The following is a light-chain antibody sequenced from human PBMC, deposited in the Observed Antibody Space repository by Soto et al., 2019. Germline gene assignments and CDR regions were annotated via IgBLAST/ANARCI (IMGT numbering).Light chain of an antibody. J-gene: IGKJ1*01. Sequence: DIQMTQSPYALSGYVGHRVTITCRSIQSISDFLNWYQQKPGKAPKLLIYAASTLQSGVPSRFSGSGSGTDFTLTISSLETEDFATYSCQQTYSTPPTFGKGTKVDIK. CDR3: QQTYSTPPT. CDR1: QSISDF. CDR2: AAS. V-gene: IGKV1-39*01.